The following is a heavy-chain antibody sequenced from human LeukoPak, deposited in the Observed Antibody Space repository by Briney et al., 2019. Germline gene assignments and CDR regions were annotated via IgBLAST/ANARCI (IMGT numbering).Heavy chain of an antibody. V-gene: IGHV3-23*01. J-gene: IGHJ4*02. CDR3: AREPPWVEMATIGDY. D-gene: IGHD5-24*01. CDR1: GFTFSSYA. CDR2: ISGSGGST. Sequence: GGSLRLSCAASGFTFSSYAMSWVRQAPGKGLEWVSAISGSGGSTYYADSVKGRFTISRDNSKNTLYLQMNSLRAEDAAVYYCAREPPWVEMATIGDYWGQGTLVTVSS.